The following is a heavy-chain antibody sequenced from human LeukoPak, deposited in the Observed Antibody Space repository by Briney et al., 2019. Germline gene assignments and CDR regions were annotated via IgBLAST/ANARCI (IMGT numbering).Heavy chain of an antibody. CDR3: ARGTMIHQSVYYYYYMDV. D-gene: IGHD3-22*01. CDR1: GGSISSYY. V-gene: IGHV4-4*07. Sequence: SETLSLTCTVSGGSISSYYWSWIRQPAGKGLEWIGRIYTSGSTNYNPSLKSRVTMSVDTSKNRFSLKLSSVTAADTAVYYCARGTMIHQSVYYYYYMDVWGKGTTVTVSS. CDR2: IYTSGST. J-gene: IGHJ6*03.